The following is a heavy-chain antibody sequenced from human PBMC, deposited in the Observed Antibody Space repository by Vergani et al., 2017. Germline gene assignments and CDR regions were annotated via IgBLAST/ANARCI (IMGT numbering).Heavy chain of an antibody. J-gene: IGHJ5*02. CDR2: INPNSGGT. D-gene: IGHD3-3*01. Sequence: QVQLVQSGAEVKKPGASVKVSCKASGYTFAGYYMHWVRQAPGQGLEWMGWINPNSGGTNYAQKFQGRVTMTRDTSISTAYMELSRLRSDDTAVYYCARADPYYDFWSGDNWFDPWGQGTLVTVSS. CDR1: GYTFAGYY. CDR3: ARADPYYDFWSGDNWFDP. V-gene: IGHV1-2*02.